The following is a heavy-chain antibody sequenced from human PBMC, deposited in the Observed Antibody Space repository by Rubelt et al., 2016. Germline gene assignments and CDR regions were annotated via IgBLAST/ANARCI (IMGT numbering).Heavy chain of an antibody. Sequence: QVQLQQWGAGLLKPSETLSLTCAVYGGSFSDYYWSWIRQPPGKGLEWIGEINHSGSTNYNPSLKSRVTISVDTSKNQFSLKLSSVTGADTAVYYCARGIVGATRSSYYGMDVWGQGTTVTVSS. CDR1: GGSFSDYY. J-gene: IGHJ6*02. CDR2: INHSGST. D-gene: IGHD1-26*01. CDR3: ARGIVGATRSSYYGMDV. V-gene: IGHV4-34*01.